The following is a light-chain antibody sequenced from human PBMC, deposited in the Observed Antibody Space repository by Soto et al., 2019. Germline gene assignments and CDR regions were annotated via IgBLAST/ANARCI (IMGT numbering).Light chain of an antibody. CDR2: GAS. Sequence: EIVLTQSPGSLSLSPGERATLSCRASQSVDSSFFAWYQQKPGQAPRLLIYGASNRATGIPDRFSGSGSGTDFTLTISRLEPDDFAVYYCQQYVSSVTFGQGTNVEIK. V-gene: IGKV3-20*01. J-gene: IGKJ1*01. CDR3: QQYVSSVT. CDR1: QSVDSSF.